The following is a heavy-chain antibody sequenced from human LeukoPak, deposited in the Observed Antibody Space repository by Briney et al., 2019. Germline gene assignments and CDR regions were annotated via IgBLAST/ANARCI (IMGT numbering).Heavy chain of an antibody. J-gene: IGHJ5*02. Sequence: SETLSLTCAVYGGSFSGYYWSWIRQPPGKGLEWIGEINHSGSTNYNPSLKSRVTISVDTSKNQFSLKLSSVTAADTAVYYRARHVGYNWKLLDPWGQGTLVTVSS. CDR2: INHSGST. CDR3: ARHVGYNWKLLDP. D-gene: IGHD1-1*01. CDR1: GGSFSGYY. V-gene: IGHV4-34*01.